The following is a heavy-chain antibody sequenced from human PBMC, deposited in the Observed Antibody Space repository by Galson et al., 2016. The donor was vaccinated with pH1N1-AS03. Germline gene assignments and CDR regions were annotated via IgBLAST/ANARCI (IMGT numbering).Heavy chain of an antibody. V-gene: IGHV5-51*01. Sequence: QSGAEVKKPGDSLKISCKGSGYTFNNYWIAWVRQMPGKGLEWMGIIYPGDSQTRYSPSFQGQVTISADKSTSTVYLQWSSLKASDTAMYYCAIPGGRGLSIWFDPWGQGTLVIVSS. CDR2: IYPGDSQT. CDR1: GYTFNNYW. D-gene: IGHD2-15*01. J-gene: IGHJ5*02. CDR3: AIPGGRGLSIWFDP.